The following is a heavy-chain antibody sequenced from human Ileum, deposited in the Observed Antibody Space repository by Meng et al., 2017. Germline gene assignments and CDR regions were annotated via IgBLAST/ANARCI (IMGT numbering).Heavy chain of an antibody. J-gene: IGHJ3*02. CDR1: GFTFSNYA. V-gene: IGHV3-23*01. Sequence: GGSLRLSCVASGFTFSNYALTWVRQAPGKGLEWVSSISGSRGYTHYSDSVKGRFTISRDNSKNTLFLQMNSLRGEDTAIYYCAKDPNGDYVGAFDTWGQGTVVTVSS. D-gene: IGHD4-17*01. CDR3: AKDPNGDYVGAFDT. CDR2: ISGSRGYT.